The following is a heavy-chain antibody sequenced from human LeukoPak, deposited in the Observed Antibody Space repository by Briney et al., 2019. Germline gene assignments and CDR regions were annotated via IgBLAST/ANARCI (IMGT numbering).Heavy chain of an antibody. CDR1: GFTSTSYA. CDR3: AKDPAIVVVVAAHFDY. V-gene: IGHV3-23*01. Sequence: GGSLRLSCAAAGFTSTSYAMSWVSQAPGNGLEWVSGISGSGGSTYYADSVKGRFTISRDNSKNTLYLQVNSLRAEDTAVYYCAKDPAIVVVVAAHFDYWGQGTLVTVSS. CDR2: ISGSGGST. D-gene: IGHD2-15*01. J-gene: IGHJ4*02.